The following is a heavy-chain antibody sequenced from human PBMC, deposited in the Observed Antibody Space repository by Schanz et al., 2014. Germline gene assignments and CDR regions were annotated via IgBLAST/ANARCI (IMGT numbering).Heavy chain of an antibody. J-gene: IGHJ2*01. V-gene: IGHV3-30*02. Sequence: DSVKGRFTISRHNSKNTLYLQMTSLRVEDTAVDYCAKVGPTADFRFALWGRGTQVADSS. CDR3: AKVGPTADFRFAL. D-gene: IGHD7-27*01.